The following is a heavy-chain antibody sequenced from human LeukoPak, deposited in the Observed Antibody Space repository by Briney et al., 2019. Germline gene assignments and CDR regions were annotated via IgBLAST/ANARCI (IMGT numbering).Heavy chain of an antibody. CDR1: GGSISSDSYF. CDR2: IYTSGTT. J-gene: IGHJ4*02. V-gene: IGHV4-61*02. Sequence: SQTLSLTCTVSGGSISSDSYFWNWIRQPAGKGLEWIGRIYTSGTTNSNPSLGSRVTISVDTSKNQFSLKLSSVTAADTAVYYCARLYSSGWYADDYWGQGTLVTVSS. D-gene: IGHD6-19*01. CDR3: ARLYSSGWYADDY.